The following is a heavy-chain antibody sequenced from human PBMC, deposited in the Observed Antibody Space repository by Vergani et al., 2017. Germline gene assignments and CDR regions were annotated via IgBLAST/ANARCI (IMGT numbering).Heavy chain of an antibody. CDR3: ARAWVLPSAYYYYMDV. Sequence: QVQLVQSGAEVKKPGSSVKVSCKASGGTFSSYTISWVRQAPGQGLEWMGRIIPILGIANYAQKFQGTVTITADKSKSTAYMELSSLRSEDTAGYYCARAWVLPSAYYYYMDVWGKGTTVTVSS. J-gene: IGHJ6*03. CDR1: GGTFSSYT. D-gene: IGHD1-26*01. V-gene: IGHV1-69*02. CDR2: IIPILGIA.